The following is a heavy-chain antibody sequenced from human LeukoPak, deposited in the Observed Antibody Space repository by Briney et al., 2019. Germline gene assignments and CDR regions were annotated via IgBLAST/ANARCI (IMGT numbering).Heavy chain of an antibody. Sequence: SETLSLTCTASGGSINSYHWSWIRQPPGKGLEWIGYIYYSGSTNYNPSLKSRVTISVDTSKNQFSLRLSSVTAADTAIYYCARDRGARYDILTGYYTPQGYFDYWGQGTLVTVSS. V-gene: IGHV4-59*01. J-gene: IGHJ4*02. CDR1: GGSINSYH. CDR3: ARDRGARYDILTGYYTPQGYFDY. D-gene: IGHD3-9*01. CDR2: IYYSGST.